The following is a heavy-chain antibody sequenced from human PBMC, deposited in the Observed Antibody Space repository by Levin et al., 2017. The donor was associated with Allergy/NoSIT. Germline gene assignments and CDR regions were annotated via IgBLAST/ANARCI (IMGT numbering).Heavy chain of an antibody. CDR3: ARDIWLRGGMYYYDSSGYDAFEI. Sequence: VASVKVSCKASGYTFTGYYMHWVRQAPGQGLEWMGWINPNSGGTNYAQKFQGRVTMTRDTSISTAYMELSRLRSDDTAVYYCARDIWLRGGMYYYDSSGYDAFEIWGQGTMVTVSS. D-gene: IGHD3-22*01. J-gene: IGHJ3*02. V-gene: IGHV1-2*02. CDR2: INPNSGGT. CDR1: GYTFTGYY.